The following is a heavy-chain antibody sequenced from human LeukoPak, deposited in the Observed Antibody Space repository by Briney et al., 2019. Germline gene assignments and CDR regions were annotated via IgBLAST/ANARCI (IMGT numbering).Heavy chain of an antibody. J-gene: IGHJ6*03. V-gene: IGHV4-61*02. Sequence: SQTLSLTCTVSGGSISSGSYYWSWIRQPAGKGLEWIGRIYTSGSTNYNPSLKSRVTISVDTSKNQFSLKLSSVTAADTAVYYCARVSSIAAAGWAPYYYYMDVWGKGTTVTVSS. CDR1: GGSISSGSYY. D-gene: IGHD6-13*01. CDR2: IYTSGST. CDR3: ARVSSIAAAGWAPYYYYMDV.